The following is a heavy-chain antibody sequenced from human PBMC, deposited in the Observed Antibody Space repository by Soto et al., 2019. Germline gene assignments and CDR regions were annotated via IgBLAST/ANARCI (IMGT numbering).Heavy chain of an antibody. CDR2: IYYSGST. V-gene: IGHV4-59*01. J-gene: IGHJ3*02. D-gene: IGHD6-19*01. CDR3: ARDGRRSGWFAFDI. Sequence: QVQLQESGPGLVKPSETLSLTCTVSGGSISSYYWSWIRQPPGKGLEWIGYIYYSGSTNYNPSLKSLVNISVDTSKNQCSLKLSSVTAADTAVYYCARDGRRSGWFAFDIWGQGTMVTVSS. CDR1: GGSISSYY.